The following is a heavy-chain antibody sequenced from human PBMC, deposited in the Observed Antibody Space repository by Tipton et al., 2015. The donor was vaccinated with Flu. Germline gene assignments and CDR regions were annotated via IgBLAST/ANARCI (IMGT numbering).Heavy chain of an antibody. CDR1: GYSFTSYW. CDR3: ARRFTIFGVVRPHFAAFDI. CDR2: IYPGDSDT. J-gene: IGHJ3*02. V-gene: IGHV5-51*01. D-gene: IGHD3-3*01. Sequence: VQLVQSGAEVKKPGESLKISCKGSGYSFTSYWIGWVRQMPGKGLEWMGIIYPGDSDTRYSPSFQGQVTISAGKSISTAYLQWSSLKASGPAMYYCARRFTIFGVVRPHFAAFDIWGQGTMVTVSS.